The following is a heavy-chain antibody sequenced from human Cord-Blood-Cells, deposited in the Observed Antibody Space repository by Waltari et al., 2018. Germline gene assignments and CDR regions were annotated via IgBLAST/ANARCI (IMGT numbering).Heavy chain of an antibody. D-gene: IGHD1-26*01. CDR3: ARAAGGSYYFDY. CDR2: INAGNGNT. J-gene: IGHJ4*02. Sequence: QVQLVQSGAEVKKPGASVKVSCKASGYPFTSYAMHWVRQAPGQRLEWMGWINAGNGNTKYSQKFQGRVTITRDTSASTAYMELSSLRSEDTAVYYCARAAGGSYYFDYWGQGTLVTVSS. V-gene: IGHV1-3*01. CDR1: GYPFTSYA.